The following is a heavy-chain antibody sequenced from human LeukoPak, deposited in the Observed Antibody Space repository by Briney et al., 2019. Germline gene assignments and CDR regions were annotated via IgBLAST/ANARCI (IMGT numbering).Heavy chain of an antibody. V-gene: IGHV4-59*01. Sequence: SETLSLTCTVSGGSISSYYWSWIRQPPGKGLEWIGYIYYSGSTNYNPSLKSRVTISVDTSKNQFSLKLSSVTAADTAAYYCARQAAAGTGLWYYFDYWGQGTLVTVSS. CDR3: ARQAAAGTGLWYYFDY. D-gene: IGHD6-13*01. CDR2: IYYSGST. J-gene: IGHJ4*02. CDR1: GGSISSYY.